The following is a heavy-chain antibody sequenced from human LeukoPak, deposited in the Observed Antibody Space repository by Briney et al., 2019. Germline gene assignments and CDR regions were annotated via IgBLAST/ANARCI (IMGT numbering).Heavy chain of an antibody. CDR2: INHSGST. Sequence: SETLSLTCAVYGGSFAGYHWSWIRQPPGKGLEWIGEINHSGSTNYNPSLKSRVTISADTSKNQFSLKLSSVTAADTAVYYCAREHMSDAFDIWGQGTMVTVSS. D-gene: IGHD2-21*01. CDR3: AREHMSDAFDI. J-gene: IGHJ3*02. CDR1: GGSFAGYH. V-gene: IGHV4-34*01.